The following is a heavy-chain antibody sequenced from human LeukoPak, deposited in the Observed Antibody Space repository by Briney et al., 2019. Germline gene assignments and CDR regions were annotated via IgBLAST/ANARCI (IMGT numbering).Heavy chain of an antibody. J-gene: IGHJ4*02. D-gene: IGHD5-24*01. Sequence: SETLSLTCTVSGGSISNYYWSWIRQPPGKGLEWIGYIYYSGSTNHNPSLKSRVTISVDTSKKQFSLKLSSVTAADTAVYYCARGRRDGYNLEYFDKWGQGTLVTVSS. CDR2: IYYSGST. CDR1: GGSISNYY. CDR3: ARGRRDGYNLEYFDK. V-gene: IGHV4-59*01.